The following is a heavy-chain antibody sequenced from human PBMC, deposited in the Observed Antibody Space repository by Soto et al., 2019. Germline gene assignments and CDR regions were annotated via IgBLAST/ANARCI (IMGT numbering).Heavy chain of an antibody. Sequence: GASGEVCCKASCYSFTSYGFSWVRQAPGLGPEWMGWISSHNHNTKYAQKLQDRVTMTTDTSTSTAYMELRSLRSDDTAVYYCARDIVFEDSSGNLPGYWGQGTLVTVSS. J-gene: IGHJ4*02. CDR3: ARDIVFEDSSGNLPGY. CDR2: ISSHNHNT. CDR1: CYSFTSYG. D-gene: IGHD3-22*01. V-gene: IGHV1-18*01.